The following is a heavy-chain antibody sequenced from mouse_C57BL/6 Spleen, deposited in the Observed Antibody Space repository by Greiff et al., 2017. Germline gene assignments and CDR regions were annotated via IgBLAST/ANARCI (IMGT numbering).Heavy chain of an antibody. CDR3: ARYYGNPSYWYFDV. CDR2: IYPGDGDT. V-gene: IGHV1-82*01. CDR1: GYAFSSSW. J-gene: IGHJ1*03. D-gene: IGHD2-1*01. Sequence: QVQLQQSGPELVKPGASVKISCKASGYAFSSSWMNWVKQRPGKGLEWIGRIYPGDGDTNYNGKFKGKATLTADKSSSTAYMQLSSLTSEYSAVYFCARYYGNPSYWYFDVWGTGTTVTVSS.